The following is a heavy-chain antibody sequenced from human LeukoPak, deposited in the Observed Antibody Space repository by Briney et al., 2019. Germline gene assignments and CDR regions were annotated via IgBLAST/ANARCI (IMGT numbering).Heavy chain of an antibody. CDR3: ARDFRGGYDSSGFPNYYYGMDV. J-gene: IGHJ6*02. CDR2: FYTSWRK. CDR1: GGSISSYY. D-gene: IGHD3-22*01. V-gene: IGHV4-4*07. Sequence: PSETLSLACTVSGGSISSYYWSWIRQPAGKGLECIGRFYTSWRKNDNPSLKSRVTMPVDTSKNQYSLKVRSVTAADTAVYYCARDFRGGYDSSGFPNYYYGMDVWGQGTTVTVSS.